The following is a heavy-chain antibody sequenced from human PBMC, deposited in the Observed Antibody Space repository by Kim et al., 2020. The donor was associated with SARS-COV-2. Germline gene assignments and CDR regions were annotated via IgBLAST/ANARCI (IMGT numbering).Heavy chain of an antibody. CDR3: ARVVSINSFDY. D-gene: IGHD1-1*01. CDR2: NT. V-gene: IGHV7-4-1*02. Sequence: NTRYAQGFTGLFVFSLDTSVSTAYLQISSLKAEDTAVYYCARVVSINSFDYWGQGTLVTVSS. J-gene: IGHJ4*02.